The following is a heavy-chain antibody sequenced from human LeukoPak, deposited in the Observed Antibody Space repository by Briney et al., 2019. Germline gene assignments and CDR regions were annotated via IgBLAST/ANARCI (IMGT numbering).Heavy chain of an antibody. CDR2: MNPNSGNT. V-gene: IGHV1-8*01. D-gene: IGHD3-3*01. Sequence: ASVKVSCKASGYTFTSYDINWVRQDTGQGLECMGWMNPNSGNTGYAQKFQGRVTMTRNTSISTAYMELSSLRSEDTAVYYCARAPTRLTIFGVVISLDYWGQGTLVTVSS. CDR1: GYTFTSYD. J-gene: IGHJ4*02. CDR3: ARAPTRLTIFGVVISLDY.